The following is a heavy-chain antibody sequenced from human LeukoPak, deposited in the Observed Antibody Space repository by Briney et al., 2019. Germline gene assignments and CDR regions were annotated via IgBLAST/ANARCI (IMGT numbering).Heavy chain of an antibody. D-gene: IGHD3-9*01. CDR2: IYSSGSL. V-gene: IGHV4-4*07. Sequence: SETLSLTCTVSGGSISNYYWSWIRQPAGKGLEWIGRIYSSGSLNYKPSLKSRVTISVEKSKNQFSLKLSSVTAADTAVYYCARDLKDILTGYNWFDPWGQGTLVTVSS. CDR1: GGSISNYY. J-gene: IGHJ5*02. CDR3: ARDLKDILTGYNWFDP.